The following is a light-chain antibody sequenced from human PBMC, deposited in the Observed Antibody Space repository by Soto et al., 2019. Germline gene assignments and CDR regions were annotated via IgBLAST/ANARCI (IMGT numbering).Light chain of an antibody. J-gene: IGKJ2*01. Sequence: DIQMTQSPSSLSASVGDRVTISCRASQSIARFLNWYQQKPGKAPKLLIYASSTLQGGVPSSFSGSGSGTDFTLTISSLKPDDVATYCCQQSYSTPYTFGQGTKLDIK. CDR3: QQSYSTPYT. V-gene: IGKV1-39*01. CDR2: ASS. CDR1: QSIARF.